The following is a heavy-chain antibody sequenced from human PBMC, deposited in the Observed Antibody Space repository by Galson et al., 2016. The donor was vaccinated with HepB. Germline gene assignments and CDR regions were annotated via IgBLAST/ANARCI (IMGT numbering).Heavy chain of an antibody. CDR2: ISGSGDIT. Sequence: SLRLSCAASGFTFNTYAMSWVCQAPGKGLEWVSSISGSGDITYNADSVKGRFTISRDNPKHTVYLQMNSLRVEDTAVYYCAKGGYYGSGVPWGFDYWGQGALVTVSS. CDR3: AKGGYYGSGVPWGFDY. CDR1: GFTFNTYA. V-gene: IGHV3-23*01. J-gene: IGHJ4*02. D-gene: IGHD3-10*01.